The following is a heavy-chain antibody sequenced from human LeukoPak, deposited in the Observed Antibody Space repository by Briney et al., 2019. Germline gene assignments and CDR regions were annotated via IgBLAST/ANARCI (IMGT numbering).Heavy chain of an antibody. J-gene: IGHJ4*02. CDR1: GYTFTGYY. CDR2: INPNSGGT. Sequence: ASVKVSCKASGYTFTGYYMHWVRQAPGQRLEWMGWINPNSGGTNYAQKFQGRVTMTRDTSISTAYMELSRLRADDTAVYYCATLPDTAMVFFDYWGQGTLVTVSS. CDR3: ATLPDTAMVFFDY. V-gene: IGHV1-2*02. D-gene: IGHD5-18*01.